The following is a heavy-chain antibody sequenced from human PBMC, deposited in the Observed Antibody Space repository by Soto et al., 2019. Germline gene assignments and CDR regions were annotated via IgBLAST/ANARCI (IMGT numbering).Heavy chain of an antibody. CDR3: AHSKLNDYIWGSYRSPKTYYFDY. CDR2: IYWDDDK. Sequence: SGPTLVKPTQTLTLTCTFSGFSLSTSGVGVGWIRQPPGKALEWLALIYWDDDKRYSPSLKSRHTITKDTSKNQVVLKMTNMDPVDTATYYCAHSKLNDYIWGSYRSPKTYYFDYWGQGTLVTVSS. J-gene: IGHJ4*02. D-gene: IGHD3-16*02. V-gene: IGHV2-5*02. CDR1: GFSLSTSGVG.